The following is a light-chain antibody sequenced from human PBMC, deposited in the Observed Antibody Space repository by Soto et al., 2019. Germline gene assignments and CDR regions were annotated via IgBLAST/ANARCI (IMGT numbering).Light chain of an antibody. V-gene: IGLV1-44*01. CDR1: SSNIGRNI. Sequence: QSVLSQPPSASGTPGQRVTISCSGSSSNIGRNIVNWYQQLPGTAPKLLIYSNIHRPSGVPDRFSGYKSGASASLAISGLQSEDEADYYCGEWDDSLNGYVFGTGTKVTV. CDR2: SNI. J-gene: IGLJ1*01. CDR3: GEWDDSLNGYV.